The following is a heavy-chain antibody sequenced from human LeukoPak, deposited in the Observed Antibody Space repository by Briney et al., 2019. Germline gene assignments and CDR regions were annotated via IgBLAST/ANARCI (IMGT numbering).Heavy chain of an antibody. J-gene: IGHJ3*02. Sequence: PSETLSLTCAVYGGSFSGYYWSWIRQHPGKGLEWIGYIYYSGSTYYNPSLKSRVTISVDTSKNQFSLKLSSVTAADTAVYYCARCETPYYEDAFDIWGQGTMVTVSS. CDR3: ARCETPYYEDAFDI. CDR2: IYYSGST. V-gene: IGHV4-31*11. D-gene: IGHD3-22*01. CDR1: GGSFSGYY.